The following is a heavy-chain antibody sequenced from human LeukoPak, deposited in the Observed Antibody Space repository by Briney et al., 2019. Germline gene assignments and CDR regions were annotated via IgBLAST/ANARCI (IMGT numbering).Heavy chain of an antibody. CDR2: IYSGGDT. CDR1: GFTVGNNY. J-gene: IGHJ4*02. D-gene: IGHD4/OR15-4a*01. Sequence: PGGSLRLSCAASGFTVGNNYMRWVRQAPWKGLEWVSVIYSGGDTYYADFVKVRFTISRDSSKNTLYLQMNSLRAEDTAMYYCARDPSAVAANTYGWGQGTQVTVSS. CDR3: ARDPSAVAANTYG. V-gene: IGHV3-66*01.